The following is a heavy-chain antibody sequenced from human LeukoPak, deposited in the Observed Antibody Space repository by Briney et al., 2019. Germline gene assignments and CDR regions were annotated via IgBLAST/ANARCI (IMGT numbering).Heavy chain of an antibody. J-gene: IGHJ4*02. CDR2: IYSGDNT. Sequence: GGSLRLSCAVSGFTVSDYYMTWVRQAPGKGLEWVSVIYSGDNTYYVESVKGRFTISRDNSKNTLFLQMNRLRAEDTAVYYCAGRRVLDASFDYWGQGTLVTVSS. CDR1: GFTVSDYY. CDR3: AGRRVLDASFDY. D-gene: IGHD3-16*01. V-gene: IGHV3-66*02.